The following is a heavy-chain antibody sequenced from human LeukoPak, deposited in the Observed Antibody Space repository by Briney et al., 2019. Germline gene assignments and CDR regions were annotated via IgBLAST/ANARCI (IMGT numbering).Heavy chain of an antibody. V-gene: IGHV3-33*08. J-gene: IGHJ4*02. CDR1: GFTFSSYA. CDR3: ARDPVVTAKGGPVNYFDY. Sequence: GGSPRLSCAASGFTFSSYAMHWVRQAPGKGLEWVAVIWYDGSNKYYADSVKGRFTISRDNSKNTLYLQMNSLRAEDTAVYYCARDPVVTAKGGPVNYFDYWGQGTLVTISS. CDR2: IWYDGSNK. D-gene: IGHD2-21*02.